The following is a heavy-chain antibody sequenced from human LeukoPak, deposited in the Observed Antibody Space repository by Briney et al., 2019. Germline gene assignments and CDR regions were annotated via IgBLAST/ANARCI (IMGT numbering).Heavy chain of an antibody. J-gene: IGHJ6*02. V-gene: IGHV1-8*01. CDR3: ARGRITMVRGVIITNYYYYYGMDV. Sequence: ASVKVSCKASGYTFTSYDINWVRQATGQGLEWMGWMNPNSGNTGYAQKFQGRVTMTRNTSISTAYMELSSLRSEDTAVYYCARGRITMVRGVIITNYYYYYGMDVWGQGTTVTVSS. CDR1: GYTFTSYD. D-gene: IGHD3-10*01. CDR2: MNPNSGNT.